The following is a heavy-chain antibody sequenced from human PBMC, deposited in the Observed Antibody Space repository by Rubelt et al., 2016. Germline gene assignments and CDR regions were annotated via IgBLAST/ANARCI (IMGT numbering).Heavy chain of an antibody. Sequence: VQLVESGGGVVQPGRSLRLSCEASGFTFRSYAMNWVSQAPGKGLEWVSTISGSGGGTYYGVSVKGRVTISRDNAKNSLFLQMNSLRADDTAVYYCATESYYRFDNWGQGTLVTVSS. D-gene: IGHD3-10*01. CDR2: ISGSGGGT. CDR1: GFTFRSYA. V-gene: IGHV3-23*04. CDR3: ATESYYRFDN. J-gene: IGHJ4*02.